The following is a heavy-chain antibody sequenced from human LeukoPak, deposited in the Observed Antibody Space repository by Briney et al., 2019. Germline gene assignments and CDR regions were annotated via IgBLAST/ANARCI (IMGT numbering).Heavy chain of an antibody. CDR2: IYYSGST. D-gene: IGHD2-15*01. J-gene: IGHJ4*02. CDR3: ARRYCSGGSCPPELFDY. V-gene: IGHV4-39*01. Sequence: SETLSLTRTVSGGSISSSSYYWGWIRQPPGKGLEWIGSIYYSGSTYYNPSLKSRVTISVDTSKNQFSLRLSSVTAADTAVYYCARRYCSGGSCPPELFDYWGQGTLVTVSS. CDR1: GGSISSSSYY.